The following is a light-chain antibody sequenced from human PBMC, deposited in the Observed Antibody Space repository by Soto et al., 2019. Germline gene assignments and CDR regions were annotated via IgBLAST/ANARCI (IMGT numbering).Light chain of an antibody. V-gene: IGLV1-44*01. CDR3: AAWDDSRHGHV. Sequence: QSVLTQPPSASGTPGQRVTISCSGSSSNIGGNTVSWYQQFPGTAPQLLIYTNNQRPSGVPDRFSGSKSDTSASLAISALQSEDEAHYYCAAWDDSRHGHVFGTGTKVTVL. CDR1: SSNIGGNT. CDR2: TNN. J-gene: IGLJ1*01.